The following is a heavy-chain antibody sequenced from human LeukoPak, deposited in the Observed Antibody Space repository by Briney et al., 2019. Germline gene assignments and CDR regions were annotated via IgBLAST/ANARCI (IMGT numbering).Heavy chain of an antibody. Sequence: WGAPRLSRAGSGRTFRSFWVSLVRQAPGKGVEGVANINQDGSEKYFVDSVKGRFTISRDNSKNSLHLQMNTLRAEDTALYYCARERDGRFFDYWGQGTLVTVSS. V-gene: IGHV3-7*01. D-gene: IGHD5-24*01. CDR2: INQDGSEK. CDR3: ARERDGRFFDY. CDR1: GRTFRSFW. J-gene: IGHJ4*02.